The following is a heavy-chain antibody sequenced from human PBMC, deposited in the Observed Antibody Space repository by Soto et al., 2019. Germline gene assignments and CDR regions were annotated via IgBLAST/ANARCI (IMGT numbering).Heavy chain of an antibody. CDR3: ARESRGYGDHAAPAGDAFDI. V-gene: IGHV4-31*03. D-gene: IGHD4-17*01. CDR1: GGSISSGGYY. Sequence: QVQLQESGPGLVKPSQTLSLTCTVSGGSISSGGYYWSWIRQHPGKGLEWIGYIYYSGSTYYNPSLKRRVTISVVTSKNQFSLKLSAVTAADTAVYYCARESRGYGDHAAPAGDAFDIWGQGTMVTVSS. J-gene: IGHJ3*02. CDR2: IYYSGST.